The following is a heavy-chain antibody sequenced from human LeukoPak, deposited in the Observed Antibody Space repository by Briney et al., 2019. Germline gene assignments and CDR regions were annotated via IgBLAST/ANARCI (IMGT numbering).Heavy chain of an antibody. Sequence: SETLSLTCTVSGGSISSSSYYWGWIRQPPGKGLEWIGSIYYSGSTYYNPSLKSRVTISVDTSKNQYSLKLSSVTAADTAVYYCARNHKVSSSWIVYYFDYWGQGTLVTVSS. D-gene: IGHD6-13*01. V-gene: IGHV4-39*01. J-gene: IGHJ4*02. CDR1: GGSISSSSYY. CDR2: IYYSGST. CDR3: ARNHKVSSSWIVYYFDY.